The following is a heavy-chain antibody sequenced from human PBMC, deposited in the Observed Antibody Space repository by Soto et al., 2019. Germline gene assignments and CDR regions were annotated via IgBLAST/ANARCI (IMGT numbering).Heavy chain of an antibody. D-gene: IGHD1-26*01. CDR3: ARQGGATSDYFDY. J-gene: IGHJ4*02. CDR1: GFTFSSYA. Sequence: GGSLRLSCAASGFTFSSYALHWVRQAPGKGLEWVSLISYDGSNKYYPDSVKGRFTISRDNSKNTLYLQMNSLRGEDTAVYYCARQGGATSDYFDYWGQGTLVTVSS. CDR2: ISYDGSNK. V-gene: IGHV3-30-3*01.